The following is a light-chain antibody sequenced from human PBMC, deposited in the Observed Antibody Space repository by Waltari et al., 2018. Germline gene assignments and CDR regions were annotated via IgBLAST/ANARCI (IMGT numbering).Light chain of an antibody. CDR1: TSNTGRNY. Sequence: QSVLTQPPSASGTPGQRVTISCSGRTSNTGRNYVYWYQQFPGTAPKLLVYRNNERPSGVPDRISGSKSGTSASLAISGLRSEDEADYYCATWDGSLTAWVFGGGTKVTVL. J-gene: IGLJ3*02. CDR2: RNN. V-gene: IGLV1-47*01. CDR3: ATWDGSLTAWV.